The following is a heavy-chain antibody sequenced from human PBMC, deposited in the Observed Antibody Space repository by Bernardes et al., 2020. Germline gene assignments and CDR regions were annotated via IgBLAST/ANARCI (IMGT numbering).Heavy chain of an antibody. V-gene: IGHV3-74*01. D-gene: IGHD3-16*01. CDR3: ATLGANFDY. Sequence: GGSRRLSCAASGFTFSNYWMHWARQAPGKGLVWVSRIESDGNRTSYADFVKGRFTTSRDNAKNTLYLQINSLRAEDTAVYYCATLGANFDYWGKGTLVTVSS. CDR2: IESDGNRT. CDR1: GFTFSNYW. J-gene: IGHJ4*02.